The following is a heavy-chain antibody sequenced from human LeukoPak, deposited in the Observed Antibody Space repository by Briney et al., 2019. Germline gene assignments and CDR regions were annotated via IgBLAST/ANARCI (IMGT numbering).Heavy chain of an antibody. V-gene: IGHV3-23*01. D-gene: IGHD2-15*01. Sequence: GGSLRLSCAASGFIFSTYDMSWVRQAPGKGLEWVSGISGSGGTTYDADSVKGRFTISRDNSKKTLYLQMNSLRAEDTAVYYCAKDRGGYCSGGSCQGAFHYWGQGTLVTVSS. CDR2: ISGSGGTT. J-gene: IGHJ4*02. CDR1: GFIFSTYD. CDR3: AKDRGGYCSGGSCQGAFHY.